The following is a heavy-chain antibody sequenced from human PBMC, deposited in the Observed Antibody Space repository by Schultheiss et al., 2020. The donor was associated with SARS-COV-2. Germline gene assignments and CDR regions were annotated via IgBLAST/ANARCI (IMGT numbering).Heavy chain of an antibody. J-gene: IGHJ6*02. V-gene: IGHV3-NL1*01. CDR2: IYSGGST. D-gene: IGHD3-10*01. Sequence: GESLKISCAASGFTFSSYGMHWVRQAPGKGLEWVSVIYSGGSTYYADSVKGRFTISRDNSKNTLYLQMNSLRAEDTAVYYCARDYYGSGSYYNVGYYYYGMDVWGQGTTVTVSS. CDR3: ARDYYGSGSYYNVGYYYYGMDV. CDR1: GFTFSSYG.